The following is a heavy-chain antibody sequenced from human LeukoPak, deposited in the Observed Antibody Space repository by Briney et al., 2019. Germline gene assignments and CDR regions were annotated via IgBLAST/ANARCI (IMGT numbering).Heavy chain of an antibody. CDR1: GFTFRSYT. Sequence: GGSLRLFCGAWGFTFRSYTMTWVRQAAGRGVEGVSYVTRSGSTIFYADSVKGRFTISRDDAKNSLYLQMNSLRADDTAVYYCARRAVNIAPPPGSYYYSYMDVWGKGTTVTVSS. D-gene: IGHD3-3*01. CDR2: VTRSGSTI. V-gene: IGHV3-48*01. J-gene: IGHJ6*03. CDR3: ARRAVNIAPPPGSYYYSYMDV.